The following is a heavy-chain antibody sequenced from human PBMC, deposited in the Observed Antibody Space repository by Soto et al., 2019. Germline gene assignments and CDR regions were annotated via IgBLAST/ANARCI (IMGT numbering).Heavy chain of an antibody. D-gene: IGHD3-10*01. Sequence: QVQLVQSGAEVKKPGASVKFSCKASGYTFTNYYMHWVRQAPGQGLEWMGMINPSGGGTDYAQKFQVRVTMTRDTSTTTVYMELSSLISEDTAVYYCARLFGVGAAPPFDYWGQGTLVTVFS. V-gene: IGHV1-46*01. CDR1: GYTFTNYY. CDR2: INPSGGGT. CDR3: ARLFGVGAAPPFDY. J-gene: IGHJ4*02.